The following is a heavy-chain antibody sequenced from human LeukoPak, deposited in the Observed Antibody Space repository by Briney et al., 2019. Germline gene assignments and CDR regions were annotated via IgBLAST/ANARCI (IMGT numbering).Heavy chain of an antibody. CDR1: GGSISSYY. Sequence: SDTLSLTCTVSGGSISSYYWSWIRQPPGKGLEWIGYIYYSGSTNYNPSLKSRVTISVDTSKNQFSLKLSSVTAADTAVYYCARDRGKGFDYWGQGTLVTVSS. CDR3: ARDRGKGFDY. CDR2: IYYSGST. J-gene: IGHJ4*02. D-gene: IGHD3-10*01. V-gene: IGHV4-59*01.